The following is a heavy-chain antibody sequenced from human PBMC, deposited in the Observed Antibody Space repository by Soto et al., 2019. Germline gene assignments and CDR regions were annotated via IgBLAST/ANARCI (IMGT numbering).Heavy chain of an antibody. CDR2: TRSKAHSYAT. V-gene: IGHV3-73*01. Sequence: PGGSLRLSCAASGFSFSDSAIHWVRQASGKGLEWVGRTRSKAHSYATAFAASVKGRFTISRDDSKNTVYLQMNSLKTEDTAVYYCTRQTVDYWGQGTLVTVFS. CDR1: GFSFSDSA. CDR3: TRQTVDY. J-gene: IGHJ4*02.